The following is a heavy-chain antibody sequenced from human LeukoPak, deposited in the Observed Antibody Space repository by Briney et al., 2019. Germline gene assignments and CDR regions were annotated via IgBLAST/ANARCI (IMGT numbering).Heavy chain of an antibody. J-gene: IGHJ5*02. CDR3: ARASGWLSRYNWFDP. CDR1: GGTFSSYA. D-gene: IGHD6-19*01. CDR2: IIAFFGTA. Sequence: ASVKVSCKASGGTFSSYAISWVRQAPGQGLEWMGGIIAFFGTANYTQKFQGRVTITADESTSTAYMELSSLRSEDTAVYYCARASGWLSRYNWFDPWGQGTLVTVSS. V-gene: IGHV1-69*13.